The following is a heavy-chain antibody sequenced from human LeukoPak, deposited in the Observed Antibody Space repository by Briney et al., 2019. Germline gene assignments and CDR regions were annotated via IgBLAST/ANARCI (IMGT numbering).Heavy chain of an antibody. Sequence: GESLKISCKGSGYSFTSYWIGWVRQMPGKGLEWMGIIYPGDSDTRYSPSFQGQVTISADKSISTAYLQWSSLKASDTAMYYCARTYYDILTGYSPPGYWGQGTLVTVSS. J-gene: IGHJ4*02. CDR1: GYSFTSYW. CDR2: IYPGDSDT. CDR3: ARTYYDILTGYSPPGY. D-gene: IGHD3-9*01. V-gene: IGHV5-51*01.